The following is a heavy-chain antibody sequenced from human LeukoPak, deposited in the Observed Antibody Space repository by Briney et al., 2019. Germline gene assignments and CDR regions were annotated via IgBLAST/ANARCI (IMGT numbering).Heavy chain of an antibody. Sequence: GGSLRLSCAASGFTFSSHAMTWVRQAPGKGLEWVSAVRDSGSKTFYADSVKGRFAISRDNSRNTLFLQMNSLRADDTAVYYCARPGCGGNCYYRMDVWGKGTTVTVSS. V-gene: IGHV3-23*01. D-gene: IGHD2-21*01. CDR2: VRDSGSKT. J-gene: IGHJ6*04. CDR3: ARPGCGGNCYYRMDV. CDR1: GFTFSSHA.